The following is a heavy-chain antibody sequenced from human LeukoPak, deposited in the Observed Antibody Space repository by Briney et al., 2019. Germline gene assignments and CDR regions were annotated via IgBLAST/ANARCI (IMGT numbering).Heavy chain of an antibody. V-gene: IGHV3-74*01. CDR2: INSDGSST. CDR1: GFTFSSYW. CDR3: AREHRDGDYWASDY. Sequence: GGSLRLSCAASGFTFSSYWMHWVRQAPGKGLVWVSRINSDGSSTIYADSVKGRFTISRDNAKNTLYLQMNSLRAEDTAVYYCAREHRDGDYWASDYWGQGTLVTVSS. J-gene: IGHJ4*02. D-gene: IGHD4-17*01.